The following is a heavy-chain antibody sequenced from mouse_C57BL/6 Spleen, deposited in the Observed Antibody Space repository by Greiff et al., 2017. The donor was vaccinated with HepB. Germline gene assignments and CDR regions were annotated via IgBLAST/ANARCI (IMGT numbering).Heavy chain of an antibody. CDR1: GYTFTDYY. D-gene: IGHD2-4*01. Sequence: VQLKQSGPVLVKPGASVKMSCKASGYTFTDYYMNWVKQSHGKSLEWIGVINPYNGGTSYNQKFKGKATLTVDKSSSTAYMELNSLTSEDSAVYYCAREINYAMDYWGQGTSVTVSS. CDR2: INPYNGGT. CDR3: AREINYAMDY. V-gene: IGHV1-19*01. J-gene: IGHJ4*01.